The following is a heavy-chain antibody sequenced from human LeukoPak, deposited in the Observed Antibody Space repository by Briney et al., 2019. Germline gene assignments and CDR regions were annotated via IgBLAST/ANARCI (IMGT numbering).Heavy chain of an antibody. CDR3: AKYRSTSPPPRSFDY. D-gene: IGHD1-14*01. CDR1: GFTFSDFA. CDR2: IGGDSGGI. J-gene: IGHJ4*02. V-gene: IGHV3-23*01. Sequence: GGSLRLSCAVSGFTFSDFAMIWVRQAPGKGLEWISAIGGDSGGIQYADSVKGRFTVSRDNSKNSLYPQMNSLRADDTAVYYCAKYRSTSPPPRSFDYWGQGTLVTVSS.